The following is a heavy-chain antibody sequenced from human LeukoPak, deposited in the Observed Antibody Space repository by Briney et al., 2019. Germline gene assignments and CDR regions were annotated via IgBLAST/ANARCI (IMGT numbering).Heavy chain of an antibody. CDR1: GFTFSTYE. Sequence: GGSLRLSCAASGFTFSTYEMNWVRQAPGEGLEWVSYISSSGSTIYYADSVKGRFTISRDNAKNSLYLQMNSLRAEDTAVYYCPARGYGDYGDAFDIWGQGTMVTVSS. D-gene: IGHD4-17*01. V-gene: IGHV3-48*03. CDR2: ISSSGSTI. J-gene: IGHJ3*02. CDR3: PARGYGDYGDAFDI.